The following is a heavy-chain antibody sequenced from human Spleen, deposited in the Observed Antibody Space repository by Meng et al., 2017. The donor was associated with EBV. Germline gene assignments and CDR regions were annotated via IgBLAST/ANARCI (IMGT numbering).Heavy chain of an antibody. V-gene: IGHV1-3*01. CDR3: ARLYSGNHPIDDY. CDR1: GYTFKSFA. Sequence: QVQRVQSGAEVRKPGASVKVSCRASGYTFKSFAIHWVRQAPGQGLEWMGWINPGSGNAKYSQKFQGRVTITTDTSASTTYMELRSLRSEDTAVYYCARLYSGNHPIDDYWGQGTLVTVSS. D-gene: IGHD1-26*01. CDR2: INPGSGNA. J-gene: IGHJ4*02.